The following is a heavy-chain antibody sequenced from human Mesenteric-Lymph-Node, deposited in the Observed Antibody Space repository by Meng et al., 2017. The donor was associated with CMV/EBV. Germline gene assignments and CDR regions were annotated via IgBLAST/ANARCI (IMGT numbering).Heavy chain of an antibody. CDR1: GFSLSTGGMP. V-gene: IGHV2-70D*14. CDR2: IGWDEDK. CDR3: ASGNLDY. Sequence: SGPTLVKPTQTLTLTCTFSGFSLSTGGMPVTWIRQPPGKALEWLARIGWDEDKFYSTSLKTRLTISKDTSKNQVVLTMTNMDPVDTATYYCASGNLDYWGQGTLVTVSS. J-gene: IGHJ4*02. D-gene: IGHD4-23*01.